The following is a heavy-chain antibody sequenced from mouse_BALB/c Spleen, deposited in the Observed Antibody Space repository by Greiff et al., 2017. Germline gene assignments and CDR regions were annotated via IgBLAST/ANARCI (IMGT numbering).Heavy chain of an antibody. CDR2: INPSNGGT. D-gene: IGHD1-1*01. J-gene: IGHJ4*01. Sequence: VQLQESGAELVKPGASVKLSCKASGYTFTSYYMYWVKQRPGQGLEWIGEINPSNGGTNFNEKFKSKATLTVDKSSSTAYMQLSSLTSEDSAVYYCTILGSPYAMDYWGQGTSVTVSS. CDR3: TILGSPYAMDY. CDR1: GYTFTSYY. V-gene: IGHV1S16*01.